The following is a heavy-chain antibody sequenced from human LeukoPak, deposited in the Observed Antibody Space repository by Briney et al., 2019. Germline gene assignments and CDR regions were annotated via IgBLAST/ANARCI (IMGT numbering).Heavy chain of an antibody. J-gene: IGHJ4*02. CDR2: IYYSGST. CDR1: GGSISSYY. Sequence: SETLSLTCTVSGGSISSYYWGWIRQPPGKGLEWIGSIYYSGSTYYNPSLKSRVTISVDTSKNQFSLKLSSVTAADTAVYYCARVGGGYDFWSGYSRGGLDYYFDYWGQGTLVTVSS. V-gene: IGHV4-39*01. CDR3: ARVGGGYDFWSGYSRGGLDYYFDY. D-gene: IGHD3-3*01.